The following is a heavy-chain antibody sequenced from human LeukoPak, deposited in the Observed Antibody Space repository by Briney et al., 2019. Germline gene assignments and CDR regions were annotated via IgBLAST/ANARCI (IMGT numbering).Heavy chain of an antibody. CDR3: ARTAAGGTELDY. CDR1: GFTFSSYW. D-gene: IGHD6-13*01. J-gene: IGHJ4*02. CDR2: IKQDGSDK. Sequence: GGSLRLSCAASGFTFSSYWMSWVRQAPGKGLQWVANIKQDGSDKYYVDSVKGRFTISRDNAKNSLYLQMNSLSAEDTAVYYCARTAAGGTELDYWGQGTLVTVSS. V-gene: IGHV3-7*02.